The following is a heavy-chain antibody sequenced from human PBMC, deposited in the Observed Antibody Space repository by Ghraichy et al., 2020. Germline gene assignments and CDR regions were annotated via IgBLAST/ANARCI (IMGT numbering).Heavy chain of an antibody. Sequence: GALRLSCAASGFTFSSYWMHWVRQAPGKGLVWVSRINSDGSSTSYADSVKGRFTISRDNAKNTLYLQMNSLRAEDTAVYYCARGGYGGDTLYYYYYMDVWGKGTTVTVSS. CDR3: ARGGYGGDTLYYYYYMDV. CDR1: GFTFSSYW. V-gene: IGHV3-74*01. CDR2: INSDGSST. J-gene: IGHJ6*03. D-gene: IGHD1-26*01.